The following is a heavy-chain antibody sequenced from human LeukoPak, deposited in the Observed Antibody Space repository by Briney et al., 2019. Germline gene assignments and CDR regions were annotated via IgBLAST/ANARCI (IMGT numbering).Heavy chain of an antibody. CDR3: SRDRGGGDIYFDY. CDR2: ISRSGATI. V-gene: IGHV3-48*03. D-gene: IGHD2-21*02. CDR1: GFTFSSYG. Sequence: TGGSLRLSCAASGFTFSSYGMNWVRQAPGKGPEWMSYISRSGATIYYADSVKGRFTISRDNAKNSLYLQMSSLGAEDTAIYYCSRDRGGGDIYFDYWGQGTLVTVSS. J-gene: IGHJ4*02.